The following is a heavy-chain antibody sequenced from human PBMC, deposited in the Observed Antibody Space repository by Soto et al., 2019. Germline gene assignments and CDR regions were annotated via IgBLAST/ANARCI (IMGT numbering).Heavy chain of an antibody. CDR3: ARDSVVGDDVSDPRTGFDP. V-gene: IGHV4-34*01. J-gene: IGHJ5*02. CDR2: INHSGSA. D-gene: IGHD3-10*01. Sequence: PLVLPCLPCAVVGGSFVGLCCRCISQPPGKGLEWIGEINHSGSANYNPSLKSRVSISVDTSKNQFSLKLSSVTAADTAVYYCARDSVVGDDVSDPRTGFDPWGQGTLVTVSS. CDR1: GGSFVGLC.